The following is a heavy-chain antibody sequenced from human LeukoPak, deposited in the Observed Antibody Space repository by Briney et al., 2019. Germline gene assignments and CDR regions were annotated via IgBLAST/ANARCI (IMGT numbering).Heavy chain of an antibody. CDR2: IHYGGIT. Sequence: PSGTLSLTCTVLDDSSRCSDDYWCCIRQPPGKGLEWIGSIHYGGITYYNPSLKSRVTISVDTFKNQFSLMLSSVTAADTAVYYFAGWGSSGFMYYFEFWGQGILVTVSS. D-gene: IGHD6-19*01. CDR1: DDSSRCSDDY. V-gene: IGHV4-39*01. J-gene: IGHJ4*02. CDR3: AGWGSSGFMYYFEF.